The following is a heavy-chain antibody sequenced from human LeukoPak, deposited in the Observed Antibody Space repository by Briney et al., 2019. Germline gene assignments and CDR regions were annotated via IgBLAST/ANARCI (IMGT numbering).Heavy chain of an antibody. CDR1: GYTFSDYF. CDR3: ARGWGSLYYFDF. D-gene: IGHD3-16*01. V-gene: IGHV1-2*02. CDR2: INPKSGVT. Sequence: ASVKVSCKASGYTFSDYFVHWVRQAPGQGLEWMGWINPKSGVTKYAQKFQGRVTMVRDTATGTVYMDLSSLTSDDTAVYFCARGWGSLYYFDFWGQGTLVTVSS. J-gene: IGHJ4*02.